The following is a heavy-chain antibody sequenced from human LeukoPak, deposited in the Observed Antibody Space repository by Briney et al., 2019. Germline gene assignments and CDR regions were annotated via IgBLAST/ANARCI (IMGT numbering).Heavy chain of an antibody. CDR2: IIPIFGTA. D-gene: IGHD5-12*01. V-gene: IGHV1-69*06. J-gene: IGHJ4*02. CDR3: ARGVDGYSGYDGNY. CDR1: GGTFRSYA. Sequence: GASVKVSCKASGGTFRSYATSWVRQAPGQGLEWMGRIIPIFGTANYAQKFQGRVTITADKSTSTAYMELSSLRSEDTAVYYCARGVDGYSGYDGNYWGQGTLVTVSS.